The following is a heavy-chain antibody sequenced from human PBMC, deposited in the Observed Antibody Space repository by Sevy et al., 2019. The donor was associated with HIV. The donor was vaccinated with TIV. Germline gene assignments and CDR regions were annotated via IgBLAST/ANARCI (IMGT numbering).Heavy chain of an antibody. CDR3: AKVDVVVPVADYGLDV. J-gene: IGHJ6*02. CDR2: ISRSGGGT. Sequence: GGSLRLSCAASGFTFSNYAMSWVRQAPGKGLEWVSSISRSGGGTYYADSVKGRFTISRDNSKNMLYLQMNSLRAEETAVYYCAKVDVVVPVADYGLDVWGQGTTVTVSS. V-gene: IGHV3-23*01. CDR1: GFTFSNYA. D-gene: IGHD2-2*01.